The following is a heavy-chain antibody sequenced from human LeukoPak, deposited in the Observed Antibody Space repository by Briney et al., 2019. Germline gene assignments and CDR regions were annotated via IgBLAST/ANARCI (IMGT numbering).Heavy chain of an antibody. CDR1: GGSISSYY. D-gene: IGHD6-19*01. J-gene: IGHJ5*02. CDR2: IYTSGST. V-gene: IGHV4-4*07. CDR3: ARVVAVAGTCWFDP. Sequence: SETLPLTCTVSGGSISSYYWSWIRQPAGKGLEWIGRIYTSGSTNYNPSLKSRVTMSVDTSKNQFSLKLSSVTAADTAVYYCARVVAVAGTCWFDPWGQGTLVTVSS.